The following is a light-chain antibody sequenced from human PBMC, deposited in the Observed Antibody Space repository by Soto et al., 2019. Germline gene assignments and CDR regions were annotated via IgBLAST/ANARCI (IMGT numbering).Light chain of an antibody. V-gene: IGLV2-14*01. CDR3: SSFRSSSTLPYV. Sequence: QSALTQPASVSGCPGQSITISCTGASSDVGGYDYVSWYQQYPGKAPKLIIYEVTNRPSGVSNRFSGSKSGNTASLTISGLRAEDEADYYCSSFRSSSTLPYVFGTGTKVTVL. CDR1: SSDVGGYDY. J-gene: IGLJ1*01. CDR2: EVT.